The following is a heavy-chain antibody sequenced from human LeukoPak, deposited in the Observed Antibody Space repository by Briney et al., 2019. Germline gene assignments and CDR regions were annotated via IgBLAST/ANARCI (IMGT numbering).Heavy chain of an antibody. CDR3: ARVGIVVVPAAITDYGMDV. J-gene: IGHJ6*02. CDR1: GGSISSGDYY. CDR2: IYYSGST. D-gene: IGHD2-2*01. Sequence: PSQTLSLTCTVSGGSISSGDYYWSWIRQPPGKGLEWIGYIYYSGSTYYNPSLKSRVTISVATSKNQFSLKLSSVTAADTAVYYCARVGIVVVPAAITDYGMDVWGQGTTVTVSS. V-gene: IGHV4-30-4*01.